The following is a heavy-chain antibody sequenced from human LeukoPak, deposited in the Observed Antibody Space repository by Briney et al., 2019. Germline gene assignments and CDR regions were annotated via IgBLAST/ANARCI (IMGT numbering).Heavy chain of an antibody. CDR2: ISGDGAST. CDR1: GFTFAIHA. J-gene: IGHJ4*02. V-gene: IGHV3-23*01. D-gene: IGHD5-24*01. CDR3: ARASMRMATAGLVDS. Sequence: GGSLRLSCAASGFTFAIHAMTWVRQAPGKGLEWVSGISGDGASTHYAESVKGQFTISRDNPRNSLYLQMNSLRAEDTAVYYCARASMRMATAGLVDSWGQGTLVTVSS.